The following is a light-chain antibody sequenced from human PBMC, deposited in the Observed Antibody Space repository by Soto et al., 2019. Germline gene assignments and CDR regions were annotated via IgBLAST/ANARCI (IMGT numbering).Light chain of an antibody. CDR3: QQSYSTPRT. J-gene: IGKJ1*01. CDR1: QSVSSN. CDR2: AAS. Sequence: DLQMTQSPSSLSASVGDSVTITCRASQSVSSNLNWYQQKPGKAPKLLIYAASSLQSGVPSRFSGSGSGTEFTLTIISLQPEDFAAYYCQQSYSTPRTFGRGTKGDIK. V-gene: IGKV1-39*01.